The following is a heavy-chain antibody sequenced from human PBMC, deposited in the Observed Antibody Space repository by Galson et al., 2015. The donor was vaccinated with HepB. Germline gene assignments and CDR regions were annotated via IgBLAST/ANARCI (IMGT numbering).Heavy chain of an antibody. Sequence: SLRLSCAASGFNFNDYAMSWVRQAPGKGLEWVSAISSSGYSADYADSVKGRYTISRDSSKNTLNLQMTSLRVEDTAVYYCAKKVTPFGVATTASFDIWGQGTLVTVSS. D-gene: IGHD5-12*01. V-gene: IGHV3-23*01. CDR1: GFNFNDYA. CDR2: ISSSGYSA. CDR3: AKKVTPFGVATTASFDI. J-gene: IGHJ3*02.